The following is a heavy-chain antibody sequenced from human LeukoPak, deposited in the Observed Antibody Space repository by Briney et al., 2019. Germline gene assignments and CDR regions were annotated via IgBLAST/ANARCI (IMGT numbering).Heavy chain of an antibody. CDR1: GYTFTSYY. CDR2: INPSGGST. D-gene: IGHD6-13*01. V-gene: IGHV1-46*01. J-gene: IGHJ4*02. Sequence: GASVKVSCKASGYTFTSYYMHWVRQAPGRGLEWMGIINPSGGSTSYAQKFQGRVTMTRDTSTTTVYMGLSSRRSEDTAVYDCARDRLSSTDPFDYWGQGTLVTVSS. CDR3: ARDRLSSTDPFDY.